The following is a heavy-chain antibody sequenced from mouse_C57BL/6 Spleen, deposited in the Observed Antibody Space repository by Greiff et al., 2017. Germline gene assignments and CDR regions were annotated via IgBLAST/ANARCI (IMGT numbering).Heavy chain of an antibody. CDR1: GYTFTSYW. CDR2: IDPSDSET. J-gene: IGHJ2*01. CDR3: ARGGYGSSYFDY. Sequence: VQLQQPGAELVRPGSSVKLSCKASGYTFTSYWMHWVKQRPIQGLEWIGNIDPSDSETHYNKKFKDKATLTVDKSSTTSYLQLSSLTSEDSAVYFGARGGYGSSYFDYWGQGTTLTVSS. V-gene: IGHV1-52*01. D-gene: IGHD1-1*01.